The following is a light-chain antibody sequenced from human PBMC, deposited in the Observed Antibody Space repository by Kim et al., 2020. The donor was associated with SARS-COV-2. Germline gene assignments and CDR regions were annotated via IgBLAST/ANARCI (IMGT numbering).Light chain of an antibody. Sequence: PGARATLSRRASQSVSSNLAWYQQKPGQAPRLLIYGASTRATGIPARFSGSGSGTEFTLTISSLQSEDFAVYYCQQYNNWPPRITFGGGTKVDIK. CDR1: QSVSSN. J-gene: IGKJ4*01. V-gene: IGKV3-15*01. CDR2: GAS. CDR3: QQYNNWPPRIT.